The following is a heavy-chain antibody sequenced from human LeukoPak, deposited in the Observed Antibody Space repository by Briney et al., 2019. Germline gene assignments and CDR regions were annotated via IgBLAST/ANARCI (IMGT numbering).Heavy chain of an antibody. D-gene: IGHD3-22*01. Sequence: SETLSLTCAVYSGSFSGYYWSWIRQPPGKGLEWIGEINHSGSTNYNPSLKSRVTISVDTSKNQFSLKLSSVTAADTAVYYCASRPTDYYDSSSNWFDPWGQGTLVTVSS. CDR1: SGSFSGYY. V-gene: IGHV4-34*01. J-gene: IGHJ5*02. CDR3: ASRPTDYYDSSSNWFDP. CDR2: INHSGST.